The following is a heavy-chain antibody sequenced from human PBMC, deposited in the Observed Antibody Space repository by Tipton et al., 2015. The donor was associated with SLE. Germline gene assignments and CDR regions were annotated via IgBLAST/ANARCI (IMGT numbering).Heavy chain of an antibody. CDR3: ANTYSPYWYFDL. CDR2: IKQDGSEK. V-gene: IGHV3-7*03. J-gene: IGHJ2*01. CDR1: GFTFSSYW. Sequence: SLRLSCAASGFTFSSYWMSWVRQAPGKGLEWVANIKQDGSEKYYVDSVKGRFTISRDNSKNTLYLQMNSLRAEDTAVYYCANTYSPYWYFDLWGRGTLVTVSS. D-gene: IGHD4-11*01.